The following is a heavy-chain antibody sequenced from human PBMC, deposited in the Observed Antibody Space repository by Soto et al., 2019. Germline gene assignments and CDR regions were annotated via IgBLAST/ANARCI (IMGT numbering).Heavy chain of an antibody. Sequence: QMQLQESGPGLVKPSGTLSLTGAVSGGSLSDSNWWSWVRQPPGKGLEWIGEISHTGRTNYNPSLQSRVTLSVDKSKNHFSLNLKSVTAADTAVYYCASFTGTYYFDFWGPGTLVTVAS. J-gene: IGHJ4*02. CDR3: ASFTGTYYFDF. V-gene: IGHV4-4*02. D-gene: IGHD2-8*02. CDR2: ISHTGRT. CDR1: GGSLSDSNW.